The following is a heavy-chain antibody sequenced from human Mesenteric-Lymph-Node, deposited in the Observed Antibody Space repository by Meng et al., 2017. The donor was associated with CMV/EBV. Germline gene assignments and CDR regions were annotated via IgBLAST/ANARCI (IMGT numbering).Heavy chain of an antibody. Sequence: ASMKVSCKASGYTFTGYYMHWVRQAPGQGLEWMGWINPYSGVTNYAQNFQGRVTMTRDTSISTAYMELSRLRSDDTAVYYCARVSSSGWHYFDYWGQGTLVTVSS. CDR1: GYTFTGYY. CDR3: ARVSSSGWHYFDY. D-gene: IGHD6-19*01. J-gene: IGHJ4*02. V-gene: IGHV1-2*02. CDR2: INPYSGVT.